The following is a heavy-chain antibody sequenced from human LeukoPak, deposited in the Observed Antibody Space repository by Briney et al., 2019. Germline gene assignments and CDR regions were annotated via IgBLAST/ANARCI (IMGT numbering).Heavy chain of an antibody. CDR3: ARDGYYYYGMDV. CDR2: ISAGGDTT. CDR1: EFSFNNYA. Sequence: GGSPRLSCAASEFSFNNYAMSWVRQAPGKGLEWVSAISAGGDTTYYADSVKGRFTISRDNSKNTLYLQMNSLRAEDTAVYYCARDGYYYYGMDVWGQGTTVTVSS. V-gene: IGHV3-23*01. J-gene: IGHJ6*02.